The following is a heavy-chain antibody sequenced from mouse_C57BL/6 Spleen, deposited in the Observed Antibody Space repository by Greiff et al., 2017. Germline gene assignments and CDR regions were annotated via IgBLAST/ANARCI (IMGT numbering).Heavy chain of an antibody. CDR2: FYPGSGSI. CDR1: GYTFTEYT. Sequence: VQVVESGAELVKPGASVKLSCKASGYTFTEYTIHWVKQRSGQGLEWIGWFYPGSGSIKYNEKFKDKATLTADKSSSTVYMELSRLTSEDSAVYFCARHESYYYGSSSFDYWGQGTTLTVSS. D-gene: IGHD1-1*01. J-gene: IGHJ2*01. CDR3: ARHESYYYGSSSFDY. V-gene: IGHV1-62-2*01.